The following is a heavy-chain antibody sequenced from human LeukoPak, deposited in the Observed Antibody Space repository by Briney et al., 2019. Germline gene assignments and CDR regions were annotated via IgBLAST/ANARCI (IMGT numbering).Heavy chain of an antibody. J-gene: IGHJ4*02. Sequence: GSLRLSCAASGFTFSNAWMSWVRQAPGKGLEWVGRIKSKTDGGTTDYAAPVKGRFTISRDDSENTLYLQMRSLKAEDTAMYYCLATKGYWGQGTLVTVSS. D-gene: IGHD1-26*01. CDR3: LATKGY. CDR1: GFTFSNAW. CDR2: IKSKTDGGTT. V-gene: IGHV3-15*01.